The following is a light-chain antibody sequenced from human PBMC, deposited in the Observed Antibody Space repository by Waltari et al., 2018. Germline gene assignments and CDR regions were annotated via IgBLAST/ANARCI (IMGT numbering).Light chain of an antibody. CDR2: AAS. V-gene: IGKV3-20*01. J-gene: IGKJ1*01. CDR3: QNHERLPAA. CDR1: QRISKY. Sequence: VLTQSPGTLSLSPGETAPLSFRASQRISKYLVWYQQRPGHAHRLLIYAASTRATGVPDRFSGSGYGTDFTLTISRLEPEDFAVYYCQNHERLPAAFGQGTKVEIK.